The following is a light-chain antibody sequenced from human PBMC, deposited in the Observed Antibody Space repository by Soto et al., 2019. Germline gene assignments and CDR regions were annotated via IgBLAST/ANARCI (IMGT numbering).Light chain of an antibody. V-gene: IGLV2-8*01. CDR1: SSDVGGYNY. CDR3: SSYADSNNYV. CDR2: EVT. J-gene: IGLJ1*01. Sequence: QSALTQPPSASGSPGQSVTISCTGTSSDVGGYNYVSWYQQHPGKAPKVMIYEVTKRPSGVPDRFSGSKSGNTASLTVSGLPEEDEADYYCSSYADSNNYVFGSGTKLTVL.